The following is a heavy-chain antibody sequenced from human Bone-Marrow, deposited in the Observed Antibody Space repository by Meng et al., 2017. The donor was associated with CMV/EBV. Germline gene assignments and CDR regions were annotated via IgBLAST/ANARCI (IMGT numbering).Heavy chain of an antibody. CDR3: ARDYIVVVPAAINDYYNYGMDV. J-gene: IGHJ6*02. V-gene: IGHV1-46*01. CDR2: INPSGGST. CDR1: GYTFTSYY. D-gene: IGHD2-2*02. Sequence: ASVKLSCKTSGYTFTSYYMHWVRQAPGQGLEWMRIINPSGGSTSYAQKCQGRVTMTRDTTTSTAYMELGSLRSEDTAVYYCARDYIVVVPAAINDYYNYGMDVWGQGTTVTVSS.